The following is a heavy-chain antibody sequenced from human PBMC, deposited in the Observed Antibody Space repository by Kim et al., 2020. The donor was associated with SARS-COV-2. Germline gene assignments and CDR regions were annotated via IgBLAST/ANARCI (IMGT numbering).Heavy chain of an antibody. D-gene: IGHD6-13*01. V-gene: IGHV4-59*01. Sequence: NYHPSLRRRVTVSVDTSKNQFSLKLSSVTAADTAVYYCAGYISSWSDFDYWGQGTLVTVSS. J-gene: IGHJ4*02. CDR3: AGYISSWSDFDY.